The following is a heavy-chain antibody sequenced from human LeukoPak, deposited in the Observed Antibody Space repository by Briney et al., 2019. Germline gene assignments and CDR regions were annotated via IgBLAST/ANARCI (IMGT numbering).Heavy chain of an antibody. Sequence: PSETLSLTCAVYGGSFSGYYWSWIRQPPGKGLEWIGEINHSGSTNYNPSLKSRVTISVDTSKNQFSLKLSSVTAADTAVYYCARGPGAVAGLVDYWGQGTLVTVSS. CDR2: INHSGST. V-gene: IGHV4-34*01. CDR1: GGSFSGYY. D-gene: IGHD6-19*01. CDR3: ARGPGAVAGLVDY. J-gene: IGHJ4*02.